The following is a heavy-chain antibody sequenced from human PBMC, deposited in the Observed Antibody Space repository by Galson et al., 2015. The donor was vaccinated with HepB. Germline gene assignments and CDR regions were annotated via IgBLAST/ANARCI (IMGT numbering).Heavy chain of an antibody. D-gene: IGHD3-10*01. CDR2: ISGSGGST. CDR1: GFTFSSYA. J-gene: IGHJ4*02. V-gene: IGHV3-23*01. Sequence: SLRLSCAASGFTFSSYAMSWVRQAPGKGLEWVLAISGSGGSTYYADSVKGRFTISRDNSKNTLYLQMNSLRAEDTAVYYCAKEMEKPMVRGGPVGGFDYWGQGTLVTVSS. CDR3: AKEMEKPMVRGGPVGGFDY.